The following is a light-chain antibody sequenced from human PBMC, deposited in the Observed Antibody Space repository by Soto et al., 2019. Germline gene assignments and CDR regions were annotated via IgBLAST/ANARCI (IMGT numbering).Light chain of an antibody. J-gene: IGKJ4*01. Sequence: EIVFTQSPATLSLSPGERATLSCRASQSVSSYLAWYQQKPGQAPRLLIYDASNRATGIPARVSGSGAGTECTLTISSMQPADLETDDCQQYNRYTLTFGGGTKVDIK. CDR3: QQYNRYTLT. V-gene: IGKV3-11*01. CDR1: QSVSSY. CDR2: DAS.